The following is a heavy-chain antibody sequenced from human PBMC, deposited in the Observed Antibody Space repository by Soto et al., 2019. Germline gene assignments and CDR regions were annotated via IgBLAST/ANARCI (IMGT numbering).Heavy chain of an antibody. V-gene: IGHV3-23*01. J-gene: IGHJ4*02. D-gene: IGHD1-7*01. CDR3: AKGELGTDY. CDR1: GFIFNNYA. CDR2: ISGSGGST. Sequence: EVQLLESGGGLVQPGESLRLSCAASGFIFNNYAMSWVRQAPGKGLEWVSSISGSGGSTYYAGSVKGRFTISRDNSKNTLYLQMNSLRAEDTAIYYCAKGELGTDYWGQGTLVTVSS.